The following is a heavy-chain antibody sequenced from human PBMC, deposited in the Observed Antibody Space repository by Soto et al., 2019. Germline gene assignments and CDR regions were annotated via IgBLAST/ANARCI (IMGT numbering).Heavy chain of an antibody. J-gene: IGHJ6*02. Sequence: PSETLSLTCAVSGGSISSSNWWSWVRQPPGKGLEWIGEIYHSGSTNYNPSLKSRVTISVDKSKNQFSLKLSSVTAADTAVYYCARGKGDSSGWYSGVYYYGMDVWGQGTTVTVSS. V-gene: IGHV4-4*02. CDR2: IYHSGST. CDR1: GGSISSSNW. CDR3: ARGKGDSSGWYSGVYYYGMDV. D-gene: IGHD6-19*01.